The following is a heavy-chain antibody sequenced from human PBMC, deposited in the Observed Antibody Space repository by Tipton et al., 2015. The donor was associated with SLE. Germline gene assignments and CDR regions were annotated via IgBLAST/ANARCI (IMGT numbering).Heavy chain of an antibody. D-gene: IGHD5-12*01. Sequence: TLSLTCAVSGGSFTTYYWSWIRQPPGKGLEWIGDIYYIGNTNYNPSLKSRVTISVGTSKNQFSLKLSSVTAADTAVYYCARDKGGSRGYYDYYGMDVWGQGTTVNVSS. CDR2: IYYIGNT. CDR1: GGSFTTYY. V-gene: IGHV4-59*01. J-gene: IGHJ6*02. CDR3: ARDKGGSRGYYDYYGMDV.